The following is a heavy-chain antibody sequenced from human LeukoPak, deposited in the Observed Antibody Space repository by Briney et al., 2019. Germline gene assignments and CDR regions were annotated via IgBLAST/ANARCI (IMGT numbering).Heavy chain of an antibody. CDR3: ARDGAYDYGDYFDY. J-gene: IGHJ4*02. CDR2: IYSSGST. CDR1: GGSISSLY. V-gene: IGHV4-59*11. D-gene: IGHD4-17*01. Sequence: SETLSLTCTVSGGSISSLYWSWIRQPPGKGLEWIAYIYSSGSTNYNPSLKSRVTISVDTSKNQISLRLSSVTAADTAVYYCARDGAYDYGDYFDYWGQGTLVTVSS.